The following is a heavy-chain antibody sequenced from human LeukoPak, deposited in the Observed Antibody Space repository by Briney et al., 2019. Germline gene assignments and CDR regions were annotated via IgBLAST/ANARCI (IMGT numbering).Heavy chain of an antibody. CDR3: ARVIPAYDAFDM. Sequence: PSETLSLTCTVSGGSISSGDYYWSWIRQPPVKGLEWIGYIYYSGSTYYNPSLKSRVTISVDTSKNQFSLKLSSVTAADTAVYYCARVIPAYDAFDMWGQGTMVTVSS. D-gene: IGHD2-2*01. CDR2: IYYSGST. CDR1: GGSISSGDYY. V-gene: IGHV4-30-4*08. J-gene: IGHJ3*02.